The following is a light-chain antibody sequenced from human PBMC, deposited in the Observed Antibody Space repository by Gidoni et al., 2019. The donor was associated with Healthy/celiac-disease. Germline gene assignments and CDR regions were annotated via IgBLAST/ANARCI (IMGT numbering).Light chain of an antibody. V-gene: IGKV1-5*03. CDR1: QSISRW. J-gene: IGKJ2*01. CDR3: QQYNSGTYT. CDR2: KAS. Sequence: DIHLTQSPSTLSASVGDRVTLTCRASQSISRWLSWSQQKPGKAAKRLSYKASSLESGVPSRFSGSGSGTEFTLTTSSLLPDDFATYYCQQYNSGTYTFGQGTKLEIK.